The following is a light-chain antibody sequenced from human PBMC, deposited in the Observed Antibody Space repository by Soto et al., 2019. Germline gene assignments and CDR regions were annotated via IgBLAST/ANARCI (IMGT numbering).Light chain of an antibody. Sequence: QSVLPQPASVSGSHGQSITISCTGTSSDVGGCNHVSCYQQHPGKAPKLMIYEVSNRPSGVSNRFSCSKSGNTASLTISGLQAEDEADYYCSSYTSSSTRVFGTGTKVTVL. V-gene: IGLV2-14*01. J-gene: IGLJ1*01. CDR1: SSDVGGCNH. CDR2: EVS. CDR3: SSYTSSSTRV.